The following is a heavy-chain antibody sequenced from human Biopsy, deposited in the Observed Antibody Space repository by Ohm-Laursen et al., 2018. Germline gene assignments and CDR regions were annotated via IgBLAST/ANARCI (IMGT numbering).Heavy chain of an antibody. D-gene: IGHD3-3*01. Sequence: PSQTPSLTCSVSGGSISSRNHYWGWLRQPPGKGLEWIGHVYYSGSTFYNSSLESRVTVSVDTSKNQFHLRLTSMSASDTAVYYCARHSLDDFWSGAHYYFDYWGLGTLVTVSS. CDR2: VYYSGST. CDR3: ARHSLDDFWSGAHYYFDY. V-gene: IGHV4-39*01. CDR1: GGSISSRNHY. J-gene: IGHJ4*02.